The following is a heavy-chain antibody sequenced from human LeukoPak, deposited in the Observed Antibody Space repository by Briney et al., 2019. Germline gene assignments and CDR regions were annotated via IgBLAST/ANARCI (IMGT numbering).Heavy chain of an antibody. J-gene: IGHJ4*02. V-gene: IGHV1-46*01. CDR1: GSTFTNYY. CDR2: INPSGDTT. CDR3: ARDSSPIFEWQQLGGDY. D-gene: IGHD6-13*01. Sequence: WASVKVSCKASGSTFTNYYLHWVRQAPGQGLEWMGIINPSGDTTRYAQKFQGRVTMTRDTSISTAHMELSRLRSDDTAVYYCARDSSPIFEWQQLGGDYWGQGTLVTVSS.